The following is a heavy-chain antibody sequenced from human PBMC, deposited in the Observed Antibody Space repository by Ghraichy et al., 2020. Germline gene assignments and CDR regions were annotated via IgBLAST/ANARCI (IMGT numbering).Heavy chain of an antibody. Sequence: ASVKVSCKASGYTFTRYAMNWVRQALDKGFGCWGGSTPTLETQHNQGFTGRFVFSLDTSVSTAYLQISSLKAEDTAVYYCARDGIAMPASAAYDYWGQGTLVTVSS. CDR1: GYTFTRYA. J-gene: IGHJ4*02. D-gene: IGHD6-19*01. V-gene: IGHV7-4-1*02. CDR3: ARDGIAMPASAAYDY. CDR2: STPTLET.